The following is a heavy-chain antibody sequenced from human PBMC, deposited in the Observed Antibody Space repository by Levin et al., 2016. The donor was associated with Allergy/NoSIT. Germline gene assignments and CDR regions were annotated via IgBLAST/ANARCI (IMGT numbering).Heavy chain of an antibody. J-gene: IGHJ5*02. V-gene: IGHV4-39*01. CDR3: ARLQQWLANHWAFDP. CDR2: IYYSGST. CDR1: GGSISSSSYY. D-gene: IGHD6-19*01. Sequence: SETLSLTCTVSGGSISSSSYYWGWIRQPPGKGLEWIGSIYYSGSTYYNPSLKSRVTISVDTSKNQFSLKLSSVTAADTAVYYCARLQQWLANHWAFDPWGQGTLVTVSS.